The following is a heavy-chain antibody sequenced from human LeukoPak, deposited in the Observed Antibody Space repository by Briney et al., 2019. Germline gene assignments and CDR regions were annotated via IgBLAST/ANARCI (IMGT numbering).Heavy chain of an antibody. V-gene: IGHV4-31*03. J-gene: IGHJ4*02. Sequence: PSETLSLTCTVSGGSISGGGYYWRWIRQRPGKGLEWIAYIYYSGSTYYNPSLKSRVTISVDTSKNQFSLKLSSVTAADTAVYYCARDGDCSSTSCYLDYWGQGTLVTVSS. CDR1: GGSISGGGYY. CDR3: ARDGDCSSTSCYLDY. CDR2: IYYSGST. D-gene: IGHD2-2*01.